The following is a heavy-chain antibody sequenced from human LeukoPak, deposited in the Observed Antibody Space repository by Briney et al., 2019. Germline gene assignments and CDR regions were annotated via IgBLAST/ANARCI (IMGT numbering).Heavy chain of an antibody. CDR3: AKGHTTMFGVIIRNYYYMDV. CDR1: GFTFDDYG. Sequence: GGSLRLSCAASGFTFDDYGMSWVRQAPGKGLEWVSAISGSGGSTYYADSVKGRFTISRDNSKNTLYLQMNSLRAEDTAVYYCAKGHTTMFGVIIRNYYYMDVWGKGTTVTVSS. J-gene: IGHJ6*03. D-gene: IGHD3-3*01. CDR2: ISGSGGST. V-gene: IGHV3-23*01.